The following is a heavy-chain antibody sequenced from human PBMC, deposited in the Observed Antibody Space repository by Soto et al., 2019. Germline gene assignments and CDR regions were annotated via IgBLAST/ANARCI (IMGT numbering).Heavy chain of an antibody. V-gene: IGHV3-49*03. J-gene: IGHJ1*01. Sequence: GGSLRLSCTASGFTFGDYAMSWFRQAPGKGLEWVGFIRSKAYGGTTEYAASVKGRFTISRDDSKSIAYLQMNSLKTEDTAVYYCTRDRIAVADAPTSSGGEYFQHWGQGTLVTVSS. D-gene: IGHD6-19*01. CDR3: TRDRIAVADAPTSSGGEYFQH. CDR1: GFTFGDYA. CDR2: IRSKAYGGTT.